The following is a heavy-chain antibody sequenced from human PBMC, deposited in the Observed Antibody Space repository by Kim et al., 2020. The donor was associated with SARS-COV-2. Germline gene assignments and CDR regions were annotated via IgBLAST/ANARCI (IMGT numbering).Heavy chain of an antibody. J-gene: IGHJ6*02. CDR1: GFTFSSYA. CDR2: ISSSGGST. V-gene: IGHV3-64*01. Sequence: GGSLRLSCAASGFTFSSYAMHWVRQAPGKGLECVSAISSSGGSTYYANSVKGRFTISRDNSKNTLYLQMGSLRAEDMAVYYCARDRYYDILTGYYTLSRQYYYYYYGMDVWGQGTTVTVSS. CDR3: ARDRYYDILTGYYTLSRQYYYYYYGMDV. D-gene: IGHD3-9*01.